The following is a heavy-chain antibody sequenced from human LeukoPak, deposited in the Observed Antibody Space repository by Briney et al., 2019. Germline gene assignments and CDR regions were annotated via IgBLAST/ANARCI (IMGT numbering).Heavy chain of an antibody. J-gene: IGHJ4*02. CDR2: ISSSGSTI. Sequence: PGGSLRLSCAASGFTFSSYEMNWVRQAPGKGLEWVSYISSSGSTIYYADSVKGRFTIPRDNAKNSLYLQMNSLRAEDTAVYYCARSSSWYLFWGQGTLVTVSS. D-gene: IGHD6-13*01. CDR1: GFTFSSYE. V-gene: IGHV3-48*03. CDR3: ARSSSWYLF.